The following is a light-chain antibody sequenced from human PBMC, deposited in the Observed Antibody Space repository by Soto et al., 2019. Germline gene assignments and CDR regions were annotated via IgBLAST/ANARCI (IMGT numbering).Light chain of an antibody. V-gene: IGKV1-33*01. J-gene: IGKJ2*01. CDR2: DAS. CDR1: QDMSNY. Sequence: DIQMTQSPSSLSASVGDRVTITCQASQDMSNYLNWYQQKPGKAPKLLIYDASNLETGVPSRFSGSGSGTDFTFTISSLQPEDIATYYCQQYDNLPYTFGQATKLEIK. CDR3: QQYDNLPYT.